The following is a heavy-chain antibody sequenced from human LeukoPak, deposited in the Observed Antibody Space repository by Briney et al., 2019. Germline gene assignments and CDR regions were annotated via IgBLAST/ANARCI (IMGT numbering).Heavy chain of an antibody. D-gene: IGHD4-23*01. V-gene: IGHV5-51*01. CDR3: ARQDGNSAYYFDY. CDR2: IYPYDSDT. Sequence: GESLQISCRGSGYNFRYYWIGWVRQMPGKGLEWMGIIYPYDSDTRYSPSFQGQVTISADKSLSTAYLQWNSLKASDTAMYCCARQDGNSAYYFDYWGQGTLVTVSS. CDR1: GYNFRYYW. J-gene: IGHJ4*02.